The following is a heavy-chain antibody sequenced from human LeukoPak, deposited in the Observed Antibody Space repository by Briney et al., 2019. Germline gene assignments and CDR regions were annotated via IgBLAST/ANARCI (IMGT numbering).Heavy chain of an antibody. V-gene: IGHV3-30-3*01. J-gene: IGHJ4*02. D-gene: IGHD6-13*01. CDR2: ISYDGSNK. CDR3: AKDSQGYSTDY. CDR1: GFTFSSYA. Sequence: GSLRLSCAASGFTFSSYAMHWVRQAPGKGLEWVAVISYDGSNKYYADSVKGRFTISRDNSKNTLYLQMNSLRAEDTAVYYCAKDSQGYSTDYWGQGTLVTVSS.